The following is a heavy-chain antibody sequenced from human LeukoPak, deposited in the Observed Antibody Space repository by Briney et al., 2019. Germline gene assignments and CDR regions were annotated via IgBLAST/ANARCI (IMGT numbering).Heavy chain of an antibody. CDR3: ARGSIWKTTVTTGY. D-gene: IGHD4-17*01. Sequence: GGSLRLSCAASGLTFDDYGMSWVRQAPGKGVEWVSSINWNGGSTGYADSVKGRFTISRDNAKNSLYLQMNSLRVEDTAVYYCARGSIWKTTVTTGYWGQGTLVTVSS. J-gene: IGHJ4*02. CDR2: INWNGGST. V-gene: IGHV3-20*04. CDR1: GLTFDDYG.